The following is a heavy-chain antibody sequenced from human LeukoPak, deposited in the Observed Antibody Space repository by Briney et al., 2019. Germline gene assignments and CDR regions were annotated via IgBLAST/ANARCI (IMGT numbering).Heavy chain of an antibody. J-gene: IGHJ4*02. Sequence: SRTLSLTCAISGDSVSSNSAAWNWIGQSPSRGLEWLGRTYYRSKWYDHYAVSVKGRVTVNPDTSKNQFSLQLSSVTPEDTAVYYCARGYGYGFDYWGQGTLVTVSS. D-gene: IGHD5-18*01. CDR3: ARGYGYGFDY. CDR1: GDSVSSNSAA. CDR2: TYYRSKWYD. V-gene: IGHV6-1*01.